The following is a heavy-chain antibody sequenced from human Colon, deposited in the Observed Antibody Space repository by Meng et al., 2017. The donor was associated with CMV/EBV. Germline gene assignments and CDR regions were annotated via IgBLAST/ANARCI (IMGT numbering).Heavy chain of an antibody. CDR1: GFTFSNYW. CDR2: IKEDGSEK. D-gene: IGHD2-2*02. CDR3: AKDGRYCSSASCYIPPGYFYAMDV. J-gene: IGHJ6*02. V-gene: IGHV3-7*03. Sequence: GESLKISCAASGFTFSNYWMTWLRQAPGRGLELVAHIKEDGSEKYFVGSVKGRFTISRDNAKNSLYLQMNSLRAEDTAVYYCAKDGRYCSSASCYIPPGYFYAMDVWGQGTTVTVSS.